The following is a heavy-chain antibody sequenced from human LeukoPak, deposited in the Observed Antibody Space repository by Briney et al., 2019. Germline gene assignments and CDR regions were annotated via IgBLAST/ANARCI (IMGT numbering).Heavy chain of an antibody. D-gene: IGHD5-18*01. CDR2: TYYSGST. Sequence: SETLSLTCTVSGGSISSYYWSWIRQPPGKGLEWTGYTYYSGSTNYNPSLKSRVTISVDTSKNQFSLKLSSVTAADTAVYYCARHPRGIQLWFDPWGQGTLVTVSS. V-gene: IGHV4-59*08. CDR1: GGSISSYY. J-gene: IGHJ5*02. CDR3: ARHPRGIQLWFDP.